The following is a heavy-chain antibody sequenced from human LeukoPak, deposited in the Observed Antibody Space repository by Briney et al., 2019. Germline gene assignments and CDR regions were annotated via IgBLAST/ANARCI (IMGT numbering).Heavy chain of an antibody. CDR2: SRNKAKSYTT. J-gene: IGHJ4*02. CDR3: VRVGSVAGSDYLNY. Sequence: GGSLSLSCVVSRFTFCDHFLDWVRQAPGKGLEWVGRSRNKAKSYTTEYAASVKGRFTISRDDSKNSLYLQMNSLKTGDTAVYYCVRVGSVAGSDYLNYWGQGTLVTVSS. CDR1: RFTFCDHF. V-gene: IGHV3-72*01. D-gene: IGHD6-19*01.